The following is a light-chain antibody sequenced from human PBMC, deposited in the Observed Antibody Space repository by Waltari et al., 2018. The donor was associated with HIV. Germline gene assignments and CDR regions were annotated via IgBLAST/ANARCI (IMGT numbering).Light chain of an antibody. CDR3: QQRYSTRQ. V-gene: IGKV1-39*01. J-gene: IGKJ2*01. Sequence: DTQMTSSPSSLPASSGTSVPITSRASQGISTYFNCYQMTSLKAPKLLLYAAFSLQSRVPSRFGGSGSGTDFSLTISSLQPEDFATYYGQQRYSTRQFGQATKVEIK. CDR1: QGISTY. CDR2: AAF.